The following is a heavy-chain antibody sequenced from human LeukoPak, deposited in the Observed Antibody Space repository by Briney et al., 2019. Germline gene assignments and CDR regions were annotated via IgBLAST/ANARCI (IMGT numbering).Heavy chain of an antibody. J-gene: IGHJ5*02. D-gene: IGHD2-2*01. CDR1: GFTFSSYG. Sequence: HSGGSLRLSCAASGFTFSSYGMHWVRQAPGKGLEWVAVISYDGSNKYYADSVKGRFTISRDNSKNTLYLQMNSLRPEDTAIYFCAKTGEQSTTCYHRCFDPWGQGTLVTVSS. CDR2: ISYDGSNK. V-gene: IGHV3-30*18. CDR3: AKTGEQSTTCYHRCFDP.